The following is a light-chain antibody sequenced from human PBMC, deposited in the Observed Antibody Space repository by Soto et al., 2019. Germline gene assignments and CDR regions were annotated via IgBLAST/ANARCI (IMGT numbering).Light chain of an antibody. CDR2: EGS. V-gene: IGLV2-23*01. J-gene: IGLJ3*02. CDR1: NSDVGSYNL. CDR3: CSCAGTSGAHWV. Sequence: QSALTQPASVSGSPGQSITISCTGTNSDVGSYNLVSWYQHHPGKAPKLMVYEGSRRPSGVSNRFSGSKSGNTASLTISGLQAEDEADYFCCSCAGTSGAHWVFGGGTKLTVL.